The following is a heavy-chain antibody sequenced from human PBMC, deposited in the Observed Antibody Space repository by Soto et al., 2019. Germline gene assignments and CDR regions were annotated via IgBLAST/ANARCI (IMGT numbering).Heavy chain of an antibody. CDR2: ISTDNGNT. J-gene: IGHJ6*02. V-gene: IGHV1-18*01. CDR1: GYTFTNSG. Sequence: ASVKVSCKASGYTFTNSGISWVRQAPSQGLEWMGWISTDNGNTNYAQHLQGRVSMTTDTSTSTACMDLRSLRSDDTAVYYCARDQGITTFGVYPMHYYGMDVWG. D-gene: IGHD3-3*01. CDR3: ARDQGITTFGVYPMHYYGMDV.